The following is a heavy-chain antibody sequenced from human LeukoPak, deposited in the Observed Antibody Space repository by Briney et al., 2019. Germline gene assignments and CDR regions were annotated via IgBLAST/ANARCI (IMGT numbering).Heavy chain of an antibody. V-gene: IGHV3-23*01. CDR1: GFSFSNSA. D-gene: IGHD5-12*01. CDR2: FTGSGVTT. J-gene: IGHJ4*02. Sequence: PGGSLRLSCTASGFSFSNSAMSWVRQAPGKGLEWVSTFTGSGVTTFYADSVKGRFTISRDNAKNSLYLQMNSLRAEDTAVYYCARELNGGYSGYDYWGQGTLVTVSS. CDR3: ARELNGGYSGYDY.